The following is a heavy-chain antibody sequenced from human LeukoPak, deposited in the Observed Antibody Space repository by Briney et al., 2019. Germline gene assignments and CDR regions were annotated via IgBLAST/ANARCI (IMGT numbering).Heavy chain of an antibody. CDR3: AKDVGFYYYYGMDV. V-gene: IGHV3-30*02. CDR2: IRYDGSNK. D-gene: IGHD3-10*01. CDR1: GSTFSSYG. J-gene: IGHJ6*02. Sequence: GGSLTLTCAASGSTFSSYGMHWVRQAPGKGLEWVAFIRYDGSNKYYADSVKGRFTISRDNSKTTLYLQMNSLRAEDTAVYYCAKDVGFYYYYGMDVWGQGTTVTVSS.